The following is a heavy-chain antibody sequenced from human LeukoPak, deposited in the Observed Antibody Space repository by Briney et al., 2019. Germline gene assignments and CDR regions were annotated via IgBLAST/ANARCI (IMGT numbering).Heavy chain of an antibody. CDR2: IKSKTDGGTT. V-gene: IGHV3-15*07. Sequence: GGSLRLSCAASGFTFSNAWMNWVRQARGKGVEWVGRIKSKTDGGTTDYAAPVKGRFTISRDDSKNTLYLQMNSLKTEDTAVYFCTTDRRQWLFSTWGQGTLVTVSS. CDR3: TTDRRQWLFST. CDR1: GFTFSNAW. D-gene: IGHD6-19*01. J-gene: IGHJ5*02.